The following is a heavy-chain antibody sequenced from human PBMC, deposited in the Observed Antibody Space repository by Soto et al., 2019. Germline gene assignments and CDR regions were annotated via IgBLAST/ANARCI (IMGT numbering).Heavy chain of an antibody. CDR2: IYWNDDK. D-gene: IGHD3-16*01. Sequence: ESGPTLVNPTQTLTLTCTFSWFSLSTSGVGVGWIRQPPGKALEWLALIYWNDDKRYSPSLKSRLTITKDTSKNQVVLTMTNMDPVDTATYYCAHRLPGGFAFAAFDIWGQGTMVTVSS. CDR1: WFSLSTSGVG. CDR3: AHRLPGGFAFAAFDI. V-gene: IGHV2-5*01. J-gene: IGHJ3*02.